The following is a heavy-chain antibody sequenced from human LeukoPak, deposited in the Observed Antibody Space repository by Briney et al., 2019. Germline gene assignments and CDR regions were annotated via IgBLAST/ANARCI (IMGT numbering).Heavy chain of an antibody. CDR1: GFTFSSYA. Sequence: GGSLRLSCAASGFTFSSYAMSWVRQTPGMRLEWVSAITDSGGGTYYADSVKGRFTISRDNSKNTLYLQMNSLRAEDTAVYYCAKDSRIVPAATEFDYWGQGTLATVSS. CDR3: AKDSRIVPAATEFDY. J-gene: IGHJ4*02. V-gene: IGHV3-23*01. CDR2: ITDSGGGT. D-gene: IGHD2-2*01.